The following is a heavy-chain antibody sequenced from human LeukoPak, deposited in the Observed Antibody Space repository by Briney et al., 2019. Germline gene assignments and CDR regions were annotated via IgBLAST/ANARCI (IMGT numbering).Heavy chain of an antibody. Sequence: SETLSLTCNVSGGSVDAYYWTWIRQPPGTGLELIAHIDPRGNTAYKPSLKSRLTISVDPSTNQLSLKLTSVTAADTAVYFCARVTFIRGVVTWGQGTLVTVSS. J-gene: IGHJ5*02. D-gene: IGHD3-10*01. CDR2: IDPRGNT. CDR1: GGSVDAYY. CDR3: ARVTFIRGVVT. V-gene: IGHV4-4*09.